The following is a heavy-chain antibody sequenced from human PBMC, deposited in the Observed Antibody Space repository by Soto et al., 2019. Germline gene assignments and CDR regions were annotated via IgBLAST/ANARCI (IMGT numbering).Heavy chain of an antibody. CDR1: GGSISSYY. Sequence: SETLSLTCTVSGGSISSYYWSWIRQPPGKGLEWIGYIYYSGSTNYNPSLKSRVTISVDTSKNQFSLKLSSVTAADTAVYYCARALFSPGRAATYRSDYYYYYMDVWGKGTTVTVSS. CDR2: IYYSGST. V-gene: IGHV4-59*08. D-gene: IGHD2-15*01. J-gene: IGHJ6*03. CDR3: ARALFSPGRAATYRSDYYYYYMDV.